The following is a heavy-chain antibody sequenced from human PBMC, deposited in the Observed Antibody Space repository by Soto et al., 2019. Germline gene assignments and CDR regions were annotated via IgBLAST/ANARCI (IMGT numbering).Heavy chain of an antibody. Sequence: LRLSGAASGFTFSSYAMHWVRQAPGKGLEWVAVISYDGSNKYYADSVKGRFTISRDNSKNTLYLQMNSLRAEDTAVYYCARDGIAGNGGFDYWGQGTLVTVSS. CDR2: ISYDGSNK. CDR3: ARDGIAGNGGFDY. J-gene: IGHJ4*02. CDR1: GFTFSSYA. D-gene: IGHD6-13*01. V-gene: IGHV3-30-3*01.